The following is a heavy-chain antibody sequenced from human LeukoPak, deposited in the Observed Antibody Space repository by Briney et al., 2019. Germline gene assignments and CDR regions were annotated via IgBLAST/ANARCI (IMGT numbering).Heavy chain of an antibody. CDR3: ASVRPPGFFDY. CDR1: GASITGYY. Sequence: SETLSLTCTVSGASITGYYWSWIRQPPGKGLEWMGYVYYSGSTNYNPSLKSRVTISVDTSKNQFSLKLSSVTAADTAVYYCASVRPPGFFDYWGQGTLVTVSS. V-gene: IGHV4-59*08. CDR2: VYYSGST. J-gene: IGHJ4*02. D-gene: IGHD1-14*01.